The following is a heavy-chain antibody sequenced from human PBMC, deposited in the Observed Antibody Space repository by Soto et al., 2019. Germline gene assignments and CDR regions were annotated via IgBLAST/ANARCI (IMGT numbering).Heavy chain of an antibody. V-gene: IGHV1-3*01. Sequence: ASVKVSCKASGYTFTSYGISWVRQAPGQRLEWMGWINAGNGNTKYSQKFQGRVTITRDTSASTAYMELSSLRSEDTAVYYCAKSSCNYSSSLSGSFDYWGQGALVTVSS. D-gene: IGHD6-13*01. CDR3: AKSSCNYSSSLSGSFDY. CDR2: INAGNGNT. CDR1: GYTFTSYG. J-gene: IGHJ4*02.